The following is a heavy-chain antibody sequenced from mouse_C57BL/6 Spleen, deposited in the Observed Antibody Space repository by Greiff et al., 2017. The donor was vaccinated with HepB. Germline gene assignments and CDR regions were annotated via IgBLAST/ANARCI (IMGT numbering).Heavy chain of an antibody. J-gene: IGHJ1*03. CDR1: GFTFSDYG. V-gene: IGHV5-17*01. D-gene: IGHD1-1*01. Sequence: EVMLVESGGGLVKPGGSLKLSCAASGFTFSDYGMHWVRQAPEKGLEWVAYISSGSSTIYYADTVKGRFTISRDNAKNTMFLQMTSLRSEDTAMYYCARPPITTVVPNWYFDVWGTGTTVTVSS. CDR3: ARPPITTVVPNWYFDV. CDR2: ISSGSSTI.